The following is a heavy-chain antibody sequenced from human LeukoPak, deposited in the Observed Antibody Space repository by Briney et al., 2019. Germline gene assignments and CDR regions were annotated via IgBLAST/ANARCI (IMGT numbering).Heavy chain of an antibody. J-gene: IGHJ4*02. CDR2: IIPIFGTA. CDR3: ARVVAATVPGRAYFDY. V-gene: IGHV1-69*05. CDR1: GGTFSSYA. D-gene: IGHD6-25*01. Sequence: SVKVSCKASGGTFSSYAISWVRQAPGQGLEWMGGIIPIFGTANYAQKFQGRVTITTDESTSTAYMELSSLRSEDTAVYCCARVVAATVPGRAYFDYWGQGTLVTVSS.